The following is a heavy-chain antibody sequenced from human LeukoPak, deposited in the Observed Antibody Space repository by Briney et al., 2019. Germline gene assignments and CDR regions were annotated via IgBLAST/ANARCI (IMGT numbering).Heavy chain of an antibody. CDR3: VTPPRRGDYAFDY. CDR2: IIPIFGTA. CDR1: GGTFSSYA. V-gene: IGHV1-69*13. D-gene: IGHD4-17*01. Sequence: SVKVSCKASGGTFSSYAISWVRQAPGQGLEWMGGIIPIFGTANYAQKFQGRVTITADESTSTAYMELSSLRSEDTAVYYCVTPPRRGDYAFDYWGQGTLVTVSS. J-gene: IGHJ4*02.